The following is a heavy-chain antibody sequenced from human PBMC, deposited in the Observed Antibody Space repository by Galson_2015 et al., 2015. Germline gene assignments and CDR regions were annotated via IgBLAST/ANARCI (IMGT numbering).Heavy chain of an antibody. CDR3: AKEFYRGPVVNAFDI. Sequence: SLRLSCAASGFTFSNYAMSWVRQAPGKGLEWVSTISDSGDTTYFADSVRGRFTVSRDNSKNTLYLQINSLRAEDTAVFYCAKEFYRGPVVNAFDIWGQGTMVTVSS. V-gene: IGHV3-23*01. CDR2: ISDSGDTT. CDR1: GFTFSNYA. D-gene: IGHD2/OR15-2a*01. J-gene: IGHJ3*02.